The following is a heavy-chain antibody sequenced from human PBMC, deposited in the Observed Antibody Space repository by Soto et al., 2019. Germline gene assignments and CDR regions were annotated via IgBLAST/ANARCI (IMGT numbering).Heavy chain of an antibody. V-gene: IGHV4-34*12. Sequence: QVQLQQWGARLLKPSENLSLTCAVSGGSFNGYYWTWIRQPPGKGLEWIGEIIRSGTTNYTPSLKSRLNISVDTSKNQFSLKLTSVTAADTAVYYCARRSVDYECSDYSADYWYFDLWGRGTLVTVSS. CDR1: GGSFNGYY. CDR3: ARRSVDYECSDYSADYWYFDL. CDR2: IIRSGTT. J-gene: IGHJ2*01. D-gene: IGHD3-22*01.